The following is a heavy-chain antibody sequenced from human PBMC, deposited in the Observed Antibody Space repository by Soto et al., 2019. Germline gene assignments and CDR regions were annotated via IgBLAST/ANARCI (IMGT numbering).Heavy chain of an antibody. J-gene: IGHJ6*02. D-gene: IGHD3-22*01. Sequence: GESLKISCNGSGYSFTSYWISWVRQMPGKGLEWMGRIDPSDSYTNYSPSFQGHVTISADKSISTAYLQWSSLKASDTAMYYCARLTYDSSGYSQYMDVWGQGTTVTVSS. V-gene: IGHV5-10-1*01. CDR1: GYSFTSYW. CDR3: ARLTYDSSGYSQYMDV. CDR2: IDPSDSYT.